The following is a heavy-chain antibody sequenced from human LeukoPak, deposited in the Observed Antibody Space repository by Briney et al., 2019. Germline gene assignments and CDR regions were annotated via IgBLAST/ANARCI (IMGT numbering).Heavy chain of an antibody. CDR2: VFYSAST. CDR1: GGSISNYY. CDR3: ARASRGITRTYSYYYYMDV. Sequence: SETLSPTCSVSGGSISNYYWTWIRQPPGKPLEWSGYVFYSASTNYNPSLKSPITISLDTSRNQFSLNLNSVTSADTAVYFCARASRGITRTYSYYYYMDVWGRGTTVTISS. V-gene: IGHV4-59*01. D-gene: IGHD3-10*01. J-gene: IGHJ6*03.